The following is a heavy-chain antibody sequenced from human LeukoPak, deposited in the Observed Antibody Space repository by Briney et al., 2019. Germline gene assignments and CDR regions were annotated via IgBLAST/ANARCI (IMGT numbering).Heavy chain of an antibody. V-gene: IGHV4-59*11. CDR2: IYYSGST. Sequence: SETLSLTCTVSGGSISSHYWSRIRQPPGKGLEWIGYIYYSGSTNYNPSLKSRVTISVDTSKNQFSLKLSSVTAADTAVYYCAREIVATTGTYYFDYWGQGTLVTVSS. J-gene: IGHJ4*02. CDR3: AREIVATTGTYYFDY. D-gene: IGHD5-12*01. CDR1: GGSISSHY.